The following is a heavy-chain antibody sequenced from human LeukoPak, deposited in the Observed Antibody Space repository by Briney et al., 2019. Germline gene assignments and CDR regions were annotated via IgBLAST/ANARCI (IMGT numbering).Heavy chain of an antibody. Sequence: GGSLRLSCAASGFTFSDYYMSWIRQAPGKGLEWVSYISSSSSTIYYADSVKGRFTISRDNSKNTLYLQMNSLRAEDTAVYYCARGPSNTVTTPVDDYWGQGTLVPVPS. J-gene: IGHJ4*02. CDR2: ISSSSSTI. D-gene: IGHD4-17*01. CDR1: GFTFSDYY. V-gene: IGHV3-11*01. CDR3: ARGPSNTVTTPVDDY.